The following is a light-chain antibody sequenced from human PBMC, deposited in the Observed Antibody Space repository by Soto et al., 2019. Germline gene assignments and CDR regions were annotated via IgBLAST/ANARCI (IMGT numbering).Light chain of an antibody. CDR2: GAS. CDR3: QQYGSSPPWT. V-gene: IGKV3-20*01. J-gene: IGKJ1*01. Sequence: IVLTQSPCTLSLSPGERATLSCRASQSVSSYLAWYQQKPGQAPRLLIYGASSRATGIPDRFSGSGSGTDFTLTISRLEPEDFAVYYCQQYGSSPPWTFGQGTKVDIK. CDR1: QSVSSY.